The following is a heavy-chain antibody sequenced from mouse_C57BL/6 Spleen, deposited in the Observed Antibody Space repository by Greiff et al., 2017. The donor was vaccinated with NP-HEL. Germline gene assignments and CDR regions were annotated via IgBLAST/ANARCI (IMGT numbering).Heavy chain of an antibody. CDR1: GYTFTSYW. CDR3: ASYYYGSSYFDY. D-gene: IGHD1-1*01. J-gene: IGHJ2*01. CDR2: IDPSDSYT. Sequence: VQLQQPGAELVMPGASVKLSCKASGYTFTSYWMHWVKQRPGPGLEWIGEIDPSDSYTNYNQKFKGKSTLTVDKSSSTAYMQLSSLTSEDSAVYYCASYYYGSSYFDYWGQGTTLTVSS. V-gene: IGHV1-69*01.